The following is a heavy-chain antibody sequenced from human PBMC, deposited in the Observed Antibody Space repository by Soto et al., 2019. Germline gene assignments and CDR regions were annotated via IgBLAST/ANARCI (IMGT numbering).Heavy chain of an antibody. CDR2: IRSSGRSI. V-gene: IGHV3-48*03. Sequence: SLRLSCVASGFTFSSYEMNWVRQAPGKGLEWVSNIRSSGRSINYADSVKGRFTISRDNAKNSLYLQMNSLRAEDTAVYYCTRVRDSNDYWGQGTLVTVSS. J-gene: IGHJ4*02. CDR3: TRVRDSNDY. D-gene: IGHD3-22*01. CDR1: GFTFSSYE.